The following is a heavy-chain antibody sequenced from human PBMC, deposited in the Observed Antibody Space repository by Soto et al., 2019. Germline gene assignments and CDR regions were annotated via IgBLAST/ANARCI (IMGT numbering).Heavy chain of an antibody. J-gene: IGHJ4*02. CDR3: ARGHGIYYGSGSYYTNTFDY. CDR1: GGSVSSGSYY. Sequence: SETLSLTCTVSGGSVSSGSYYWSWIRQPPGKGLEWIGYIYYSETTNYNPSLQSRVTISVDTSKNQLSLNLSSVTAADTAVYYCARGHGIYYGSGSYYTNTFDYWGQGTLVTVSS. D-gene: IGHD3-10*01. V-gene: IGHV4-61*01. CDR2: IYYSETT.